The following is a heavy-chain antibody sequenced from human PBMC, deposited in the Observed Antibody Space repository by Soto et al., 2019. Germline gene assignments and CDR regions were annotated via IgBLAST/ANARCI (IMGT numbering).Heavy chain of an antibody. Sequence: RKISCKGSGYKFTTYWIRWVRQMPGKGLERMAIIYPDDSDSRYSPSFQGQVTISADKSISTAYLQWSSLKASDTAIYYCVATYGDYLDYWGQGTLVTVSS. CDR1: GYKFTTYW. D-gene: IGHD4-17*01. CDR2: IYPDDSDS. CDR3: VATYGDYLDY. V-gene: IGHV5-51*01. J-gene: IGHJ4*02.